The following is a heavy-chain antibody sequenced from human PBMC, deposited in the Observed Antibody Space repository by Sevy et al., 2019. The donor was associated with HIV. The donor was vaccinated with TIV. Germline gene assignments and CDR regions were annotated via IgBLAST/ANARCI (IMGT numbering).Heavy chain of an antibody. CDR2: ISGGGGST. CDR3: AKGNSDFWRGFRYFDL. CDR1: GFTFSNYA. J-gene: IGHJ2*01. V-gene: IGHV3-23*01. D-gene: IGHD3-3*01. Sequence: GGSLRLSCAASGFTFSNYALTWVRQAPGKGLEWISGISGGGGSTYYADSVKGLFTISRDNSKNTLYLQMNSLRVEDTAVYFCAKGNSDFWRGFRYFDLWGRGTLVTVSS.